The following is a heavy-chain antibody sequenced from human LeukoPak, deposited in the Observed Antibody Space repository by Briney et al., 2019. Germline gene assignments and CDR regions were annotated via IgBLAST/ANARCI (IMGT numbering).Heavy chain of an antibody. CDR2: IYTSGST. V-gene: IGHV4-61*02. CDR1: GGSISSGSYY. J-gene: IGHJ6*02. CDR3: ASSSSSSYYYYYGMDV. D-gene: IGHD6-6*01. Sequence: PSETLSLTCTVSGGSISSGSYYWSWIRQPAGKGLEWIGRIYTSGSTNYNPSLKSRVTISVDTSKNQFSLKLSSVIAADTAVYYCASSSSSSYYYYYGMDVWGQGTTVTVSS.